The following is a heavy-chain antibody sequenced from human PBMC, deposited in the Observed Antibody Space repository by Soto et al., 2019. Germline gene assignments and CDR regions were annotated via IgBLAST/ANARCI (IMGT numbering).Heavy chain of an antibody. Sequence: GASVKVSCKASGGTFSSYAISWVRQAPGQGLEWMGGIIPIFGTANYAQKFQGRVTITADESTSTAYMELSSLRSEDTAVYYCARESSRGDYPTNNWFDPWGQGTLVTVSS. CDR3: ARESSRGDYPTNNWFDP. D-gene: IGHD4-17*01. CDR1: GGTFSSYA. CDR2: IIPIFGTA. J-gene: IGHJ5*02. V-gene: IGHV1-69*13.